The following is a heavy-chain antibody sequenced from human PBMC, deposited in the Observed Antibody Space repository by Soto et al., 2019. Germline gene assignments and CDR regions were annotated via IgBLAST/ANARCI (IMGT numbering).Heavy chain of an antibody. J-gene: IGHJ4*02. CDR2: ISYDGSNK. Sequence: QAQLVESGGGVVQPGRSLRLSCAASGFPFSRYGLHWVRQAPGKGLDWVALISYDGSNKYYADSVKGRFTISRDNSKHTLYLQMSSLRVEDTAVHYCAGAQYYFDYCGQGPLVSVSS. CDR1: GFPFSRYG. V-gene: IGHV3-30*03. D-gene: IGHD4-4*01. CDR3: AGAQYYFDY.